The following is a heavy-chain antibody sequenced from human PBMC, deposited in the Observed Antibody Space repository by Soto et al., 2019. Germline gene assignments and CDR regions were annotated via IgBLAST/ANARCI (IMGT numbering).Heavy chain of an antibody. CDR3: ARSPLSLYSADFW. CDR1: GSTFPSYG. CDR2: INAGNGDT. J-gene: IGHJ4*02. Sequence: ASVTVSFNASGSTFPSYGIHLVRQAPGQRLEWMGWINAGNGDTKYSQKFQDRVTITRDTSASTAYMELSSLRSDDTAIYYCARSPLSLYSADFWWGLGTLVTVS. V-gene: IGHV1-3*01. D-gene: IGHD6-13*01.